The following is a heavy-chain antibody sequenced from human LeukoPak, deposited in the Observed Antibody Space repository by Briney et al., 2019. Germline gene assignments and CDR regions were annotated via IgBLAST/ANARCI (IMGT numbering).Heavy chain of an antibody. CDR3: ARRGGSGSSNWFDP. V-gene: IGHV4-30-4*01. CDR2: IYYSGST. CDR1: GGSISSGDYY. D-gene: IGHD3-10*01. Sequence: SETLSLTCTVSGGSISSGDYYWSWIRQPPGKGLEWIGYIYYSGSTYYNPSLKSRVTISVDTSKNKISLKLSSVTAADTAVYYCARRGGSGSSNWFDPWGQGTLVTVSS. J-gene: IGHJ5*02.